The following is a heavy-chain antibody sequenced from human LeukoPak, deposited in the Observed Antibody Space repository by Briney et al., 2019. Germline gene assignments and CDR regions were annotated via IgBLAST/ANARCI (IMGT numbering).Heavy chain of an antibody. V-gene: IGHV1-8*01. D-gene: IGHD3-10*01. Sequence: ASGSVSCKAAGYTFTSYDFNWVRQATGQGLEWMGWMNPNSGNTGYAQKFQGRVSMTRNTSISTAYMELSSLRSEDTAVYCCARGRRSRVYDYWGQGTLITVSS. CDR1: GYTFTSYD. J-gene: IGHJ4*02. CDR2: MNPNSGNT. CDR3: ARGRRSRVYDY.